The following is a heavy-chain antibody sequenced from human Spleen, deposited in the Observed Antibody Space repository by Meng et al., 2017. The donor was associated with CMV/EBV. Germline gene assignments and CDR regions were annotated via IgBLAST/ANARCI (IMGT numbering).Heavy chain of an antibody. CDR3: ARRGFSNALEYYFDF. Sequence: GESLKISCAASGFTFSNAWMSWVRQAPGKGLEWVAVISFDGNSQHSADSVNGRFTVSRDNPKKTLYLQMNSLRAVDTAVYYCARRGFSNALEYYFDFWGQGTLVTVSS. CDR1: GFTFSNAW. CDR2: ISFDGNSQ. J-gene: IGHJ4*02. V-gene: IGHV3-30-3*01. D-gene: IGHD3-16*01.